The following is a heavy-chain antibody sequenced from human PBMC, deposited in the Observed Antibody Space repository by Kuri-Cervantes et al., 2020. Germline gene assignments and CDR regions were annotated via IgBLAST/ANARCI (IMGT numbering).Heavy chain of an antibody. CDR2: INSDGSST. CDR3: ARDRWYPNAFDI. D-gene: IGHD4-23*01. Sequence: ETLSLTCAASGFTFSSYWMHWVRQAPGKGLVWVSRINSDGSSTSYADSVKGRFTISRDNAKNTLYLQMNSLRAEDTAVYYCARDRWYPNAFDIWGQGTMVTVSS. CDR1: GFTFSSYW. V-gene: IGHV3-74*01. J-gene: IGHJ3*02.